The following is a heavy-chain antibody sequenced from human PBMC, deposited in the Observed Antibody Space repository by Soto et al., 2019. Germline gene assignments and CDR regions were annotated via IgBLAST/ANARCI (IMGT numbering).Heavy chain of an antibody. CDR1: GGTFSSYA. CDR2: IIPIFGTA. CDR3: ARVGGGSSSYWFDP. J-gene: IGHJ5*02. D-gene: IGHD6-6*01. Sequence: AASVKVSCKASGGTFSSYAISWVRQAPGQGLEWMGGIIPIFGTANYAQKFQGRVTITADESTSTAYMELSSLRSEDTAVYYCARVGGGSSSYWFDPWGQGTLVTVSS. V-gene: IGHV1-69*13.